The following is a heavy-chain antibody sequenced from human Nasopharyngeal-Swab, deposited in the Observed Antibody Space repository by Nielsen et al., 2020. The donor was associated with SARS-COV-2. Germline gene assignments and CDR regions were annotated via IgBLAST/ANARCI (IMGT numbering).Heavy chain of an antibody. Sequence: LSLTCAASGFTFSSSGMDWVRQAPGKGLEWVAVISYDGSNEYYGDSVEGRFTISRDNSKNTLYLQMNSLRVDDTAVYYCAKDVHGDYGGIDYWGQGILVTVSS. CDR1: GFTFSSSG. CDR3: AKDVHGDYGGIDY. D-gene: IGHD4-17*01. V-gene: IGHV3-30*18. CDR2: ISYDGSNE. J-gene: IGHJ4*02.